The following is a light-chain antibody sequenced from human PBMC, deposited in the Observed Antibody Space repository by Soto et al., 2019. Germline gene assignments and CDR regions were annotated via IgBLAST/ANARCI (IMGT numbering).Light chain of an antibody. CDR1: ISDVGGYNY. CDR3: SSYTSSTTPYV. V-gene: IGLV2-14*03. Sequence: QSVLTQPSSVSGSPGQSITISCTGTISDVGGYNYASWYQRHPGKAPKLMIFDVSNRPSGVSNRFSGSKSANTASLTISGLQAEDEADYFRSSYTSSTTPYVFGTGTKVTVL. CDR2: DVS. J-gene: IGLJ1*01.